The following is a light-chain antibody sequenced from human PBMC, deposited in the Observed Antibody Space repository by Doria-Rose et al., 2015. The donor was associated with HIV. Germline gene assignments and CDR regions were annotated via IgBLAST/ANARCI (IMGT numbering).Light chain of an antibody. V-gene: IGKV3-20*01. J-gene: IGKJ1*01. Sequence: DIVTTQSSGTLSLSPGERATLSRRASQSFSSTYLAWYQQKPGQAPSLLIYDGSTRATGIPDRFSASGSGTDFTLTINRLEPEDFALYYCHQYGTSWTFGQGTKVEI. CDR1: QSFSSTY. CDR3: HQYGTSWT. CDR2: DGS.